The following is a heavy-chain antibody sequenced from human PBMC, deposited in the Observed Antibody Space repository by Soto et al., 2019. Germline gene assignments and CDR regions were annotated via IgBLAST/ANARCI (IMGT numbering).Heavy chain of an antibody. J-gene: IGHJ5*02. Sequence: EVQLLESGGGLVQPGGSLRLSCAASGFTFSRYAMSWVRQAPGKGLEWVSAISGSGGSTYYADSVKGRFTISRDNSKNTLYLEMNSLRAEDTAVYYCAKWRRGKYSSGQDLFDPWGQGTLVTVSS. CDR1: GFTFSRYA. CDR3: AKWRRGKYSSGQDLFDP. D-gene: IGHD6-19*01. V-gene: IGHV3-23*01. CDR2: ISGSGGST.